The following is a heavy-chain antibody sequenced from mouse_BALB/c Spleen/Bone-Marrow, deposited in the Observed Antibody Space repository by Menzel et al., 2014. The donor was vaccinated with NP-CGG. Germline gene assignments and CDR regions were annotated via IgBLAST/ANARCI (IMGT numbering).Heavy chain of an antibody. CDR1: GFSLTSYG. D-gene: IGHD2-3*01. CDR2: IWSGGNT. Sequence: VQLQQSGPGLVQPSQSLSITCTVSGFSLTSYGVHWVRQSPGKGLEWLGVIWSGGNTDYNAAFISRLSISKDNSKSQVFFKMNSLQANDTAIYCCARNLGDGYSFAYWGQGTLVTVSA. V-gene: IGHV2-2*02. J-gene: IGHJ3*01. CDR3: ARNLGDGYSFAY.